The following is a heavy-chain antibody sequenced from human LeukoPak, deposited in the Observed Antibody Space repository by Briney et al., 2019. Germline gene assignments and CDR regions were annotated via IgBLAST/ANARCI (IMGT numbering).Heavy chain of an antibody. CDR1: GFTFSSYA. CDR3: AKFPLYCSGGSCYLVQH. CDR2: ISGSGGST. D-gene: IGHD2-15*01. Sequence: GGSLRLSCAASGFTFSSYAMSWVRQAPGKGLEWVSAISGSGGSTYYADSVKRRFTISRDNSKNTLYLQMNSLRAEDTAVYYCAKFPLYCSGGSCYLVQHWGQGTLVTVSS. V-gene: IGHV3-23*01. J-gene: IGHJ1*01.